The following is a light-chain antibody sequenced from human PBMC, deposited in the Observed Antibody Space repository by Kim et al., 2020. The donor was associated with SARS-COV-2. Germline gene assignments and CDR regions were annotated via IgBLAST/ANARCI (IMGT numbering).Light chain of an antibody. J-gene: IGLJ1*01. CDR3: QAWDSSTHNYV. V-gene: IGLV3-1*01. Sequence: SYELTQPPSVSVSPGQTASITCSGYKLGDIYVSWYQQKPGQSPVVVIYQDNQRPSGIPERFSGSNSGNTATLTISGTQAMDEADYYCQAWDSSTHNYVFGAGTKVTVL. CDR1: KLGDIY. CDR2: QDN.